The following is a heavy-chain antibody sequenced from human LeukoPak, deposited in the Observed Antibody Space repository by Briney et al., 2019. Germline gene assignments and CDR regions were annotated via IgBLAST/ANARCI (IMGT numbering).Heavy chain of an antibody. J-gene: IGHJ4*01. V-gene: IGHV3-30*04. CDR2: ISHDGSTK. CDR3: ADLYYDFWS. CDR1: GFTFSTYS. Sequence: GGSLRLSCAASGFTFSTYSMHWVRQAPGRGLEWVAVISHDGSTKYYADSVKGRFTISRDNSKNTLYLQMNSLRAEDTAVYYCADLYYDFWSGGHGTLVTVSS. D-gene: IGHD3-3*01.